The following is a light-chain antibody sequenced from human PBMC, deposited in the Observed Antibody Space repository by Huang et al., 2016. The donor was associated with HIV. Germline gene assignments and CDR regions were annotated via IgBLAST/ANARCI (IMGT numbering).Light chain of an antibody. Sequence: EIVVTQSPATVSVSPGERATLSCRASQSIGDNVAWYQQKPGQAPKLLLYGASMRATGIPARCSGSGSGTEFTLTISSLQSEDFAVYYCHQYNNWPPAWTFGQGTKVEIK. CDR2: GAS. V-gene: IGKV3-15*01. J-gene: IGKJ1*01. CDR1: QSIGDN. CDR3: HQYNNWPPAWT.